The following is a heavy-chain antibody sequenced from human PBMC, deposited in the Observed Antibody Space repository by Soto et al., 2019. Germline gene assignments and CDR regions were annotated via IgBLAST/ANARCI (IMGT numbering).Heavy chain of an antibody. CDR3: VRDSRDSSSWDY. Sequence: GGSLRLSCAASGFTFSRHWIRWFRQTPGKGLVWVSRINTDGSSSNYAGSVKGRFTISRDNAKNTLYLQMNSLRAEDAAVYYCVRDSRDSSSWDYWGQGTLVTVSS. D-gene: IGHD6-13*01. CDR1: GFTFSRHW. J-gene: IGHJ4*02. V-gene: IGHV3-74*01. CDR2: INTDGSSS.